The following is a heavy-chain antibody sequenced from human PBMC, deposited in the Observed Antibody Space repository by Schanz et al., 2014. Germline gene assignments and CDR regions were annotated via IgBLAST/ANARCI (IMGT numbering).Heavy chain of an antibody. Sequence: EVQLVESGGGLVQPGGSLRLSCAASGFTFSDHYMDWVRQAPGQGLEWVSAISGSGGSTYYADSVKGRFTISRDNSKNTLYLQMNSLRAEDTAVYYCAKDPSHGDYDYYFDYWGQGTLVTVSS. CDR3: AKDPSHGDYDYYFDY. CDR2: ISGSGGST. V-gene: IGHV3-23*04. D-gene: IGHD3-22*01. CDR1: GFTFSDHY. J-gene: IGHJ4*02.